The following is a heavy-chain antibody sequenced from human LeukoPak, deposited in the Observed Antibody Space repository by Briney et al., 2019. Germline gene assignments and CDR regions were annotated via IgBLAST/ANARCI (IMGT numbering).Heavy chain of an antibody. J-gene: IGHJ4*02. CDR1: GYTFTSYY. CDR2: INPSGGST. V-gene: IGHV1-46*01. D-gene: IGHD6-13*01. Sequence: ASVKVSCKASGYTFTSYYMHWVRQAPGQGLEWVGVINPSGGSTTYAQKFQGRVTMTRDTSTSTVYMELSSLRSEDTAVYYCARDSIAAAGSHSAYWGQGTLVTVSS. CDR3: ARDSIAAAGSHSAY.